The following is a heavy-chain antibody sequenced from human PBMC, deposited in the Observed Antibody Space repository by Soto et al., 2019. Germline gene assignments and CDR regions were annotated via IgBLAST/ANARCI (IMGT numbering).Heavy chain of an antibody. V-gene: IGHV3-7*01. CDR3: ARPSEAAAYYYYYYMDV. J-gene: IGHJ6*03. CDR1: GFTFSSYW. D-gene: IGHD6-13*01. CDR2: IKQDGSEK. Sequence: GGSLRLSCAASGFTFSSYWMSWVRQAPGKGLEWVANIKQDGSEKYYVDSVKGRFTISRDNAKNSLYLQMNSLRAEDTAVYYCARPSEAAAYYYYYYMDVWGKGTTVTVSS.